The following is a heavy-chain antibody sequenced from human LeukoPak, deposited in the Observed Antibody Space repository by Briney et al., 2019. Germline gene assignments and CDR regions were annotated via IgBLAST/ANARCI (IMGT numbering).Heavy chain of an antibody. CDR1: GFTFSSYA. Sequence: GGSLRLSCAASGFTFSSYAMSWVRQAPGKGLEWVSAISGSGGSTYYADSVKGRFTISRDNSKNTLYLQMNSLRAEDTAVYYCAKDQGYYYGSGSYAFDYWGQGTLVTVSS. CDR3: AKDQGYYYGSGSYAFDY. J-gene: IGHJ4*02. D-gene: IGHD3-10*01. CDR2: ISGSGGST. V-gene: IGHV3-23*01.